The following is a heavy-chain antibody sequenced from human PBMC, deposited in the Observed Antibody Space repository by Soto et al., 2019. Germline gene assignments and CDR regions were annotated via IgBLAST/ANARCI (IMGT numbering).Heavy chain of an antibody. CDR3: ASALSSSWYSSDAFDI. J-gene: IGHJ3*02. CDR2: IKQDGSEK. Sequence: GGSLRLSCAASGFTFSSYWMSWVRQAPGKGLEWVANIKQDGSEKYYVDSVKGRFTISRDNAKNSLYLQMNSLRAEDTAVYYCASALSSSWYSSDAFDIWGQGTLVTVSS. D-gene: IGHD6-13*01. CDR1: GFTFSSYW. V-gene: IGHV3-7*03.